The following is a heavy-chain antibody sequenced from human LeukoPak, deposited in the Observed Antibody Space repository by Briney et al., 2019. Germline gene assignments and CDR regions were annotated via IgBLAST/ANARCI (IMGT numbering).Heavy chain of an antibody. J-gene: IGHJ4*02. CDR2: ISGSGGST. CDR1: GFTFSSYA. V-gene: IGHV3-23*01. Sequence: GGSLRLSCAASGFTFSSYAMSWVRQAPGKGLEWVSAISGSGGSTYYADSVKGRFTISRDNSKNTLCRQMNSLSAEDTPVYYCAKDSTGGYWGQGTLVTVSS. CDR3: AKDSTGGY.